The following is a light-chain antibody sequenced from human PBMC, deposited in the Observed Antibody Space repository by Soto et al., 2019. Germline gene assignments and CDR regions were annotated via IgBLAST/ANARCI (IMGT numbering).Light chain of an antibody. V-gene: IGKV3-15*01. CDR2: GAS. J-gene: IGKJ1*01. CDR3: QQYNNWPPST. CDR1: QSVSSN. Sequence: EIVMTQSPATLSVSPGERATLSCRASQSVSSNLAWYQQKPGQAPRLLLYGASTRATGIPARFSGSGSGTEFSLTISSLQSEDFAVYYCQQYNNWPPSTFSQGTKVDIK.